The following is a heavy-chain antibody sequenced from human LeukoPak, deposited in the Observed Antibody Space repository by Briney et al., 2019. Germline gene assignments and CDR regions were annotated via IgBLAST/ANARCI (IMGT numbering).Heavy chain of an antibody. CDR1: GGSISSRSYY. CDR3: ARDRGYSSGPRDNWFDP. Sequence: SETLSLTCTVSGGSISSRSYYWGWIRQPPGKGLEWIGKISDSGNTYYSPSLRSRVTISIDMSKNQFSLKLSSVTAADTAVYYCARDRGYSSGPRDNWFDPWGQGTLVTVSS. V-gene: IGHV4-39*07. J-gene: IGHJ5*02. D-gene: IGHD6-19*01. CDR2: ISDSGNT.